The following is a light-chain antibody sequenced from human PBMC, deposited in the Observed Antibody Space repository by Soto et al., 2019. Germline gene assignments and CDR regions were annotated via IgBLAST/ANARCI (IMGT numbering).Light chain of an antibody. CDR1: SSNIGYNY. V-gene: IGLV1-51*01. CDR2: DNN. Sequence: QSVLTQPPSVSAAPGQKVTISCSGGSSNIGYNYVSWYQQLPGTAPKLLIYDNNKRPSGIPDRFSGSKSGTSATLGITGLQTGDEADYYCGTWDSSLGAVLFGGGTQLTVL. J-gene: IGLJ2*01. CDR3: GTWDSSLGAVL.